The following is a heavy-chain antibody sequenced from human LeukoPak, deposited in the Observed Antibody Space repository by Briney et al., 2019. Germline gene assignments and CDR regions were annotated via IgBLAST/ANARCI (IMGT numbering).Heavy chain of an antibody. CDR3: AKVLSSGWMIYYYYGMDV. CDR1: GFTFSSYG. Sequence: GRSLRLSCAASGFTFSSYGMHWVRQAPGKGLEWVAVISYDGSNKYYADSVKGRFTISRDNSKNTLYLRMNSLRAEDTAVYYCAKVLSSGWMIYYYYGMDVWGQGTTVTVSS. CDR2: ISYDGSNK. D-gene: IGHD6-19*01. J-gene: IGHJ6*02. V-gene: IGHV3-30*18.